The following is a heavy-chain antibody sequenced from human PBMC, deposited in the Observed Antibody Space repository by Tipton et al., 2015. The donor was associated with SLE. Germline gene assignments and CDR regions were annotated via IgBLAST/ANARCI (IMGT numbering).Heavy chain of an antibody. CDR1: NGSFSGFY. Sequence: TLSLTCAVYNGSFSGFYWNWIRQSPGKGLEWIGEISHSGNTNYNPSLKSQVTISVDTSKNQFSLNLTSVIAADTAVYYCARVGCSNTNCLIRGWDVWGQGTTVTVSS. D-gene: IGHD2-2*01. V-gene: IGHV4-34*01. CDR3: ARVGCSNTNCLIRGWDV. CDR2: ISHSGNT. J-gene: IGHJ6*02.